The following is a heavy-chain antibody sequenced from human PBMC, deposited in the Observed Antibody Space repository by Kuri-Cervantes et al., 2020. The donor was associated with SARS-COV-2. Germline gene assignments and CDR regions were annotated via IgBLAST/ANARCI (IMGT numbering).Heavy chain of an antibody. D-gene: IGHD3-16*01. CDR1: GFTFSSYA. CDR3: TREESFLGGIGGS. CDR2: ISASSSTI. V-gene: IGHV3-48*02. Sequence: GGSLRLSCAASGFTFSSYAMSWVRQAPGKWLVWISYISASSSTISYADSVKGRFTISRDHAKNSLFLQMNDMRDDDTAVYYCTREESFLGGIGGSWGQGTLVTVSS. J-gene: IGHJ4*02.